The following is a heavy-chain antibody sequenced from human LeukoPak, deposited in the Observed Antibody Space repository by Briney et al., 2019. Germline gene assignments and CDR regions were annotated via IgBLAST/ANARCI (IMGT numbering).Heavy chain of an antibody. V-gene: IGHV4-31*03. CDR3: ARDALSIAAAGTWFYFDY. CDR1: GGSISRGVYY. Sequence: PSETLSLTCTVSGGSISRGVYYWSWIRQHPGKGLEWIGYIYYSGSTYYNPSLKSRVTISVDTSKNQFSLKLSSVTAADTAVYYCARDALSIAAAGTWFYFDYWGQGTLVTVSS. D-gene: IGHD6-13*01. CDR2: IYYSGST. J-gene: IGHJ4*02.